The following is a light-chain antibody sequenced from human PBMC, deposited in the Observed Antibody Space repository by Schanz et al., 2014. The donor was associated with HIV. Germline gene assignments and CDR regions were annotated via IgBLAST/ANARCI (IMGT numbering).Light chain of an antibody. CDR3: SSFTRGTTPVI. J-gene: IGLJ2*01. V-gene: IGLV2-8*01. CDR1: SSDVGGYNF. CDR2: EVI. Sequence: QSALTQPPSASGSPGQSVTISCSGTSSDVGGYNFVSWYQHHPGKAPKLMIYEVIKRPSGVPDRFSGSKSGNTASLTISGLQAEDEAVYYCSSFTRGTTPVIFGGGTKLTVL.